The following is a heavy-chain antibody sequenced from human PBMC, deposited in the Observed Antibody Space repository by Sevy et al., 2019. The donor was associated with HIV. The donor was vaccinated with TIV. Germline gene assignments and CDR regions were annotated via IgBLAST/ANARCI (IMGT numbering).Heavy chain of an antibody. Sequence: ASVKVSCKASGYTFTSYAMHWVRQAPGQRLEWMGWINAGNGNTKYSQKFQGRVTITSDTSASTAYMELSSLRSEDTAVYYCARGGGLGELSLPNDYWGQGTLVTVSS. D-gene: IGHD3-16*02. V-gene: IGHV1-3*01. CDR3: ARGGGLGELSLPNDY. CDR1: GYTFTSYA. J-gene: IGHJ4*02. CDR2: INAGNGNT.